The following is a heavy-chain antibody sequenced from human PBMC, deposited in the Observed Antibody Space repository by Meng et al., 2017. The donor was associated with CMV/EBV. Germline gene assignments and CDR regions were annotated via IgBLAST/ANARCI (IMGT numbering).Heavy chain of an antibody. CDR1: GGTFSSYA. CDR2: IIPIFGTA. D-gene: IGHD2-2*01. J-gene: IGHJ4*02. CDR3: ARETRYCSSTSCLYAVDY. Sequence: SVKVSCKASGGTFSSYAISWVRQAPGQGLEWMGGIIPIFGTANYAQKFQGRVTITTDESTSTAYMELSSLRSEDTAVYYCARETRYCSSTSCLYAVDYWGQGTLVTVSS. V-gene: IGHV1-69*05.